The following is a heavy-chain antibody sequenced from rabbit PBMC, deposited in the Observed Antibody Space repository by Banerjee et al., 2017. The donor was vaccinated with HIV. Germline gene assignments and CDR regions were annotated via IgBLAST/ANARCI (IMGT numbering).Heavy chain of an antibody. V-gene: IGHV1S45*01. CDR2: IYAGDGST. J-gene: IGHJ4*01. CDR1: GFSFSSYS. CDR3: ARKLAL. Sequence: QEQLEESGGDLVKPEGSLTLTCTASGFSFSSYSMCWVRQAPGKGLEWIGCIYAGDGSTDYATWVNGRFSISKTSSTTVTLQMTSLTAADTATYFCARKLALWGPGTLVTVS.